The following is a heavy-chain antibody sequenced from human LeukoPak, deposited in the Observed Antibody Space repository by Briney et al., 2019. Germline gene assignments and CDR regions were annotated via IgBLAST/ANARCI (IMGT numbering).Heavy chain of an antibody. V-gene: IGHV3-21*01. D-gene: IGHD6-19*01. J-gene: IGHJ4*02. CDR3: ARRGRQWLEGLDY. Sequence: PGGSLRLSCAASGFTFSSYSMNWVRQAPGKGLEWVSSISSSSSYIYYADSVKGRFTISRDNTKNSLYLQMNSLRAEDTAVYYCARRGRQWLEGLDYWGQGTLVTVSS. CDR1: GFTFSSYS. CDR2: ISSSSSYI.